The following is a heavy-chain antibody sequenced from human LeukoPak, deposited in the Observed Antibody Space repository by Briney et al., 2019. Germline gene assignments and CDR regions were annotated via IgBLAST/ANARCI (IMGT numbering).Heavy chain of an antibody. V-gene: IGHV1-69*04. CDR3: ARGSGNNDY. CDR1: GGTFSSYA. J-gene: IGHJ4*02. D-gene: IGHD3-10*01. Sequence: ASVKVSCEASGGTFSSYAISWVRQAPGQGLEWMGRIIPILGIANYAQKFQGRVTITADKSTSTAYMELSSLRSEDTAVYYCARGSGNNDYWGQGTLVTVSS. CDR2: IIPILGIA.